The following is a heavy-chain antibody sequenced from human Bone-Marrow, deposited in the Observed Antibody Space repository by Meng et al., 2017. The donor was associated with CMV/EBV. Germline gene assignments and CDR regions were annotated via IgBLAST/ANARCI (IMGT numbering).Heavy chain of an antibody. D-gene: IGHD3-22*01. J-gene: IGHJ4*02. CDR3: ARDRKYYYDSSGYYYASVFDY. CDR1: GGSISSYY. CDR2: IYYSGST. V-gene: IGHV4-59*01. Sequence: SEPLSLTCTVSGGSISSYYWSWIRQPPGKGLEWIGYIYYSGSTNYNPSLKSRVTISVDTSKNQFSLKLSSVTAADTDVYYCARDRKYYYDSSGYYYASVFDYWGQGTLVTVSS.